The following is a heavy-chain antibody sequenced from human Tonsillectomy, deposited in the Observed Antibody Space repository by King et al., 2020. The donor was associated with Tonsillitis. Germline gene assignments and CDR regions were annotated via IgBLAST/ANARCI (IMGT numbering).Heavy chain of an antibody. CDR1: GYTFTDYY. J-gene: IGHJ4*02. D-gene: IGHD2-15*01. V-gene: IGHV1-2*02. Sequence: QLVQSGADVKKPGASVKVSCRASGYTFTDYYIHWVRQAPGQGLEWMGLVNPYSGGTNFAQNFQGRVTMTRDTSISTAYMEVSALRSDDTAVYYCARGSYCSGGSCYSHFDFWGQGTLVTVSS. CDR3: ARGSYCSGGSCYSHFDF. CDR2: VNPYSGGT.